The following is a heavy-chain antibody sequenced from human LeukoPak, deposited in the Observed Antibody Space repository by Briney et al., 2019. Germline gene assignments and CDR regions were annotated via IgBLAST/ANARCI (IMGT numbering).Heavy chain of an antibody. CDR1: GFTFSSYG. CDR3: AKVVVQLWVRGAFDS. Sequence: GGSLRPSCAASGFTFSSYGMSWVRQAPGKGLEWVSAVSGSDGSTYYADSVKGRFTISRDNSKNTLFLQMNSLRAEDTAVYYCAKVVVQLWVRGAFDSWGQGTLVTVSS. D-gene: IGHD5-18*01. CDR2: VSGSDGST. V-gene: IGHV3-23*01. J-gene: IGHJ4*02.